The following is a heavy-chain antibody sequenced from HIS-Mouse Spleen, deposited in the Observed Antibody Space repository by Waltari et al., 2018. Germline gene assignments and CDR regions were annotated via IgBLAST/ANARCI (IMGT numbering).Heavy chain of an antibody. V-gene: IGHV4-34*01. J-gene: IGHJ4*02. Sequence: QVQLQQWGAGLLKPSETLSLTCAVYGGSFSGYYWSWIRQPPGTGLEWIGEINHSGSTNYTPSLKSRVTISVATSKNQFALKLSSVTAADTAVYYCARGTYYYGSGSLSFDYWGQGTLVTVSS. CDR2: INHSGST. CDR1: GGSFSGYY. D-gene: IGHD3-10*01. CDR3: ARGTYYYGSGSLSFDY.